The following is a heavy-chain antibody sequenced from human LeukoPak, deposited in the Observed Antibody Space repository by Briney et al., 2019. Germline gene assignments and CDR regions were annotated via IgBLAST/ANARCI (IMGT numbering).Heavy chain of an antibody. J-gene: IGHJ5*02. CDR3: AKQYSGSYTSWFDP. CDR2: ISGSGGST. CDR1: GFTFSSYA. Sequence: SGGSLRLSCAASGFTFSSYAMSWVRQAPGKGLEWVSAISGSGGSTYYAVSVKGRFTISRDNSKNTLYLQMNSLRAEDTAVYYCAKQYSGSYTSWFDPWGQGTLVTVSS. V-gene: IGHV3-23*01. D-gene: IGHD1-26*01.